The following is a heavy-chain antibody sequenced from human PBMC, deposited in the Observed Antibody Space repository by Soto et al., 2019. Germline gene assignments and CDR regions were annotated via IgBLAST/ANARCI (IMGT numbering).Heavy chain of an antibody. CDR3: ARSGPYYYYGMDV. Sequence: ESGGGLVQPGGSLRLSCAASGFTFSSYWMSWVRQAPGKGLEWVANIKQDGSEKYYVDSVKGRFTISRDNAKNSLYLQMNSLRAEDTAVYYCARSGPYYYYGMDVWGQGTTVTVSS. CDR2: IKQDGSEK. V-gene: IGHV3-7*05. CDR1: GFTFSSYW. J-gene: IGHJ6*02.